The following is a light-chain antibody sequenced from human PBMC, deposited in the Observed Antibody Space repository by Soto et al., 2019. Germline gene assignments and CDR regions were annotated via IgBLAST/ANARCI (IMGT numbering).Light chain of an antibody. CDR2: AAS. J-gene: IGKJ2*01. CDR3: QQVNSYPYT. CDR1: QGISSY. V-gene: IGKV1-9*01. Sequence: IQLTQSPSSLSASVGDRVTITCRASQGISSYLAWYQQKPGQAPKLLIYAASTLQGGVPSRFSGSGSGTDFTLAISSLQPEDFATYYCQQVNSYPYTFGQGTNLDIK.